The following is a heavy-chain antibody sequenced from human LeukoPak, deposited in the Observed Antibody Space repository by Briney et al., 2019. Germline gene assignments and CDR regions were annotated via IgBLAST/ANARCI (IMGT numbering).Heavy chain of an antibody. V-gene: IGHV3-15*05. CDR1: GFSFTNAW. Sequence: GGSLRLSCAASGFSFTNAWMRWVRQAPGKGLEWVGRIKSKTDGGTIDYAAPVKGRFTISRDDSKNTLFLQMNSLKIEDTAVYYCTTVTLRPVGLWGQGTLVTVSS. CDR2: IKSKTDGGTI. CDR3: TTVTLRPVGL. J-gene: IGHJ4*02. D-gene: IGHD3-10*01.